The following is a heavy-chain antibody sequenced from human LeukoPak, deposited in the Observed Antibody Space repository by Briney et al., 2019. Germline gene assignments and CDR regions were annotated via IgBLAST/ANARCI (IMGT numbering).Heavy chain of an antibody. CDR2: IYYSGST. J-gene: IGHJ4*02. Sequence: SETLSLTCTVSDGSISSGDYFWSWIRQHPGKGLEWIGYIYYSGSTYYNPSLKSRVTISVDTSKNQFSLKLSSVTAADTAVYYCARGIVGGGWYFDYWGQGTLVTVSS. CDR1: DGSISSGDYF. D-gene: IGHD3-22*01. CDR3: ARGIVGGGWYFDY. V-gene: IGHV4-31*03.